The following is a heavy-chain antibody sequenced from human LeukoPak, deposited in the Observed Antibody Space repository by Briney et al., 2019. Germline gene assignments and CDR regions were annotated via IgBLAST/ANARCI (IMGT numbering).Heavy chain of an antibody. Sequence: PSETLSLTCSVSGDSISSYAWSWIRRPPGKGLEWIGDISRSGDTNSSPSLKSRLTISVDMSKNQFSLKLRSVTAADTAVYYCAKDRGGGRDAIDIWGQGTVVTVSS. J-gene: IGHJ3*02. CDR2: ISRSGDT. V-gene: IGHV4-59*01. CDR1: GDSISSYA. D-gene: IGHD3-10*01. CDR3: AKDRGGGRDAIDI.